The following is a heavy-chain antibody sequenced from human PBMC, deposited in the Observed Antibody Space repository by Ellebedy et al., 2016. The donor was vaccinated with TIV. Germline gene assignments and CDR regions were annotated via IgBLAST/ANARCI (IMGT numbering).Heavy chain of an antibody. CDR3: VHNPPIRDYDGSGAFDI. D-gene: IGHD3-22*01. J-gene: IGHJ3*02. CDR1: GFSLTATPTN. V-gene: IGHV2-5*02. Sequence: SGPTLVKPTQTLTLTCTFSGFSLTATPTNVGWVRQPPGKALEWLALIYWDDDKRYRPSVKSRLTVTKDTSKNQVVLTLTNVDPVDTATYYCVHNPPIRDYDGSGAFDIWGQGTMVNVFS. CDR2: IYWDDDK.